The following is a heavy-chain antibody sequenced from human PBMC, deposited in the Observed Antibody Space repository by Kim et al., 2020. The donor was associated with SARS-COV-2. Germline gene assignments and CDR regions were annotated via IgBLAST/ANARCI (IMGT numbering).Heavy chain of an antibody. CDR1: GFIFSDYE. V-gene: IGHV3-48*03. D-gene: IGHD5-18*01. J-gene: IGHJ4*02. Sequence: GGSLRLSCSASGFIFSDYEMIWVRQAPGKGLEWISYISNTGGTINYSDSVKGRFTISRDNAKFSLYLQMNNLRADDTAMYYCARPVDASMVVFSDYWGQGTLVTVSS. CDR2: ISNTGGTI. CDR3: ARPVDASMVVFSDY.